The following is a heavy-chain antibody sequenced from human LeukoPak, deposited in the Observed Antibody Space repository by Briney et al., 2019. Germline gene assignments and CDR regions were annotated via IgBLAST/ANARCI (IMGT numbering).Heavy chain of an antibody. CDR1: GFTFSSYA. J-gene: IGHJ4*02. D-gene: IGHD1-7*01. CDR2: TKQDGSEK. V-gene: IGHV3-7*01. Sequence: GGSLRLSCAASGFTFSSYAMSWVRQAPGKGLEWVAQTKQDGSEKYYVDSVKGRFTTSRDKNSLFLQMNSVRAEDTAVYYCVGWGISGITNHWGQGTLVTVSS. CDR3: VGWGISGITNH.